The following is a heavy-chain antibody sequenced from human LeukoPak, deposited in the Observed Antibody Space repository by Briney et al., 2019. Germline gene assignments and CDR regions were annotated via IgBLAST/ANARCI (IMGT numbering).Heavy chain of an antibody. J-gene: IGHJ4*02. V-gene: IGHV1-3*01. Sequence: ASVKVSCKASGYTFTSYAMHWVRQAPGQRLEWMGWFNAGNGNTKYSQKFQGRVTITRDTSASTAYMELSSLRSEDTAVYYCARDTETDEIVNGEFDYWGQGTLVTVSS. CDR3: ARDTETDEIVNGEFDY. D-gene: IGHD3-10*01. CDR2: FNAGNGNT. CDR1: GYTFTSYA.